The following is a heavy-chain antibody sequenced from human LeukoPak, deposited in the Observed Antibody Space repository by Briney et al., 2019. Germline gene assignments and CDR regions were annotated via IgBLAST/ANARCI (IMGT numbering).Heavy chain of an antibody. CDR3: VRELDRIAVAQPFDY. CDR2: ISYDGSNK. J-gene: IGHJ4*02. Sequence: PGRSLRLSCAASGFTFSSYAMHWVRQAPGRGLEWVAVISYDGSNKYYADSVKGRFTISRDNSKNTLYLQMNSLRAEDTAVYYCVRELDRIAVAQPFDYWGQGTLVTVSS. CDR1: GFTFSSYA. D-gene: IGHD6-19*01. V-gene: IGHV3-30-3*01.